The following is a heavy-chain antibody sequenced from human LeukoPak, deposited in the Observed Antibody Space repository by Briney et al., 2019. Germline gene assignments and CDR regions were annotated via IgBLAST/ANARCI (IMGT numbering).Heavy chain of an antibody. V-gene: IGHV3-7*03. J-gene: IGHJ3*02. CDR2: IQEDGSGK. Sequence: GGSLRLSCAASGFTFSGYWMSWVRQAPGKGLEWVGNIQEDGSGKHYVDSVKGRFTISRDNARNSLYLQMNSLKVEDTAVYYCARGAIKGAFDIWGQGTMVTVSS. CDR3: ARGAIKGAFDI. CDR1: GFTFSGYW.